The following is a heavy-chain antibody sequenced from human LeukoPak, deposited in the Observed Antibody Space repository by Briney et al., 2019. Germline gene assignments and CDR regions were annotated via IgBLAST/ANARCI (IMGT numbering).Heavy chain of an antibody. D-gene: IGHD2-8*02. CDR2: IRYDGSNK. Sequence: GGSVRLSGESSGFTYISYGMHWLRQAPGKGLEWVAFIRYDGSNKYYADSVKGRLTISRDNSKNTLYLQMNSLRAEDTAVYYCARDFFSRVLPDAFDIWGQGTMVTVSS. V-gene: IGHV3-30*02. CDR1: GFTYISYG. CDR3: ARDFFSRVLPDAFDI. J-gene: IGHJ3*02.